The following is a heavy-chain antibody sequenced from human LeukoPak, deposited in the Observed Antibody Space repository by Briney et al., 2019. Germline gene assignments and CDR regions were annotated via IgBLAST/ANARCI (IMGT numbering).Heavy chain of an antibody. CDR1: GFTFSNYG. J-gene: IGHJ3*02. V-gene: IGHV3-21*01. CDR3: ARGRSITLLRGVAMSHGFDI. D-gene: IGHD3-10*01. CDR2: TDTSGNYI. Sequence: PGGSLRLSCAASGFTFSNYGMNWVRQAPGKGLEWVSFTDTSGNYIYYGDSVKGRFTISRDNAKNLVFLQMNGLRAEDTAVYYCARGRSITLLRGVAMSHGFDIWGQGAMVAVSS.